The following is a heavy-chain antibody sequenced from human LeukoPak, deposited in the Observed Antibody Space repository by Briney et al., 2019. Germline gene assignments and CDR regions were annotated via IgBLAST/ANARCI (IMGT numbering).Heavy chain of an antibody. Sequence: GGSLRLSCAASGFTFSNAWMSWVRQAPGKGLEWVSSISSTGNFVHYADSVKGRFTISRDNAKNSLYLQMDSLRGEDTAVYFCARVGCCGGSCSSRGDYYYGMDVWGQGTTVTVSS. CDR2: ISSTGNFV. CDR3: ARVGCCGGSCSSRGDYYYGMDV. J-gene: IGHJ6*02. D-gene: IGHD2-15*01. CDR1: GFTFSNAW. V-gene: IGHV3-21*06.